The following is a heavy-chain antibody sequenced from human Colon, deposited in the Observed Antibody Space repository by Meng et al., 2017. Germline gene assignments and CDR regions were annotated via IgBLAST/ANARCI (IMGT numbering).Heavy chain of an antibody. CDR3: ARSVRLGVAGKSGAY. V-gene: IGHV4-34*01. D-gene: IGHD6-19*01. CDR1: GGSFSGYS. CDR2: INHTGNT. J-gene: IGHJ4*02. Sequence: VQLQPWGAGLLKPSETLSLPCAVYGGSFSGYSWSWIRQPPGKGLEWIGEINHTGNTSYNPSLKSRLTISVDTSKNQFSLNLSSVTAADTALYYCARSVRLGVAGKSGAYWGQGTLVTVSS.